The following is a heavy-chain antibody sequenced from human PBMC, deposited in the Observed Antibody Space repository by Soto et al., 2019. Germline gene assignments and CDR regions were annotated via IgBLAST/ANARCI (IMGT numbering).Heavy chain of an antibody. D-gene: IGHD3-10*01. CDR3: ASGGGFGELLSFDY. Sequence: SETLSLTCAVSGGSISSGGYSWSWIRQPPGKGLEWIGYMYHSGSTYYNPSLKSRVTISIDRSKNQFSLKLSSVTAADTAVYYCASGGGFGELLSFDYWGQGTLVTVSS. V-gene: IGHV4-30-2*01. J-gene: IGHJ4*02. CDR1: GGSISSGGYS. CDR2: MYHSGST.